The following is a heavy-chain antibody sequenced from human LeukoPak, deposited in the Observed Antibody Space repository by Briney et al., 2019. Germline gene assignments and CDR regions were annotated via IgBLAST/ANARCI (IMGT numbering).Heavy chain of an antibody. CDR3: ARGLWYSYGYVYRAYFDY. J-gene: IGHJ4*02. Sequence: ASVKVPCKTSGDTFTGYYMHWVRQAPGQGLEWMGWINPNSGGTNYAQKFQGRVTMTRDTSISTAYIELSRLRSDDTAVYYCARGLWYSYGYVYRAYFDYWGQGTLVTVSS. CDR2: INPNSGGT. D-gene: IGHD5-18*01. CDR1: GDTFTGYY. V-gene: IGHV1-2*02.